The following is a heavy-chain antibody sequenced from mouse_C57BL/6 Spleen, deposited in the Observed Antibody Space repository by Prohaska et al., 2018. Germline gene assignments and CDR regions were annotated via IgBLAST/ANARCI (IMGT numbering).Heavy chain of an antibody. CDR1: GFTFSSYC. D-gene: IGHD2-10*01. J-gene: IGHJ2*01. CDR3: ATSYQGNFDY. CDR2: ISSGGSYT. Sequence: EVQLVESGGDLVKPGGSLKLSCAASGFTFSSYCMSCVRQTPDKRLEWVATISSGGSYTYYPDSVKGRFTISRDNAKNTLYLQMSSLKSEDTAMYYCATSYQGNFDYWGQGTTLTVSS. V-gene: IGHV5-6*01.